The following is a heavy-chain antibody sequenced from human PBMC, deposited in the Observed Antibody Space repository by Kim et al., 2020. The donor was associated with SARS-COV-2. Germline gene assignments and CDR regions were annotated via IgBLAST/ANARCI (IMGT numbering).Heavy chain of an antibody. CDR2: IKQDGSEK. CDR3: ARCRDGYKHFDF. Sequence: GGSLRLSCAASGFTFSAFWMSRVRQAPGKGLEWVANIKQDGSEKSYVDSVKGRFTFSRDNAKNSLYLQMNSLRAEDTAVYYCARCRDGYKHFDFWGQGTLVTVSS. D-gene: IGHD5-12*01. CDR1: GFTFSAFW. J-gene: IGHJ4*02. V-gene: IGHV3-7*01.